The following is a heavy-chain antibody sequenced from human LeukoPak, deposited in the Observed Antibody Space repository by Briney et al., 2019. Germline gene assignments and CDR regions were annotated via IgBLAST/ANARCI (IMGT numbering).Heavy chain of an antibody. CDR2: INPNSGGT. Sequence: ASVKVSCKASGYSFTDYYMHWVRQAPGQGLEWMGWINPNSGGTTSAQKFQGRVTMTRDTSITTVYMEVSWLTSDDTAIYYCARADRLHGGPYLIGPWGQGTMVTVSS. D-gene: IGHD2-21*01. J-gene: IGHJ5*02. CDR1: GYSFTDYY. V-gene: IGHV1-2*02. CDR3: ARADRLHGGPYLIGP.